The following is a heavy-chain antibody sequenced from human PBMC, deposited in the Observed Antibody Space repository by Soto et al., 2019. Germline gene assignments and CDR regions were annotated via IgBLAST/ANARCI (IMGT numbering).Heavy chain of an antibody. CDR1: GGTFSSYA. Sequence: QVQLVQSGAEVKKPGSSVKVSCKASGGTFSSYAISWVRQAPGQGLEWMGGIIPIFGTANYAQKFQGRVTITADESTSTAYMELSSLRSEDTAVYYCARVAYSGYVLPPTGYYYYGMDVWGQGTTVTVSS. D-gene: IGHD5-12*01. J-gene: IGHJ6*02. V-gene: IGHV1-69*01. CDR3: ARVAYSGYVLPPTGYYYYGMDV. CDR2: IIPIFGTA.